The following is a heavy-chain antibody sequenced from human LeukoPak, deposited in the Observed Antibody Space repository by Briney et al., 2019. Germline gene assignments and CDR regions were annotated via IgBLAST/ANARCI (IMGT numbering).Heavy chain of an antibody. CDR3: ARGPPSNYYDSSGVPDY. V-gene: IGHV1-18*01. J-gene: IGHJ4*02. CDR2: ISAYNGNT. Sequence: ASVTVSCKASGYTFTSYGISWVRQAPGQGLEWMGWISAYNGNTNYAQKLQGRVTMTTDTSTSTAYMELRSLRSDDTAVYYCARGPPSNYYDSSGVPDYWGQGTLVTVSS. D-gene: IGHD3-22*01. CDR1: GYTFTSYG.